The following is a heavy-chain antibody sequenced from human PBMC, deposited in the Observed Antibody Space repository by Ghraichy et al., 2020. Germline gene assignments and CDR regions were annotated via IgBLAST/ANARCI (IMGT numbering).Heavy chain of an antibody. CDR1: GFAFSSYR. V-gene: IGHV3-21*01. J-gene: IGHJ5*02. CDR2: IGASSTYI. Sequence: GGSLRLSCAASGFAFSSYRMNWVRQAPGKGLEWVSSIGASSTYIYYADSLKGRFTISRDNAKNSVYLQMNSLRAEDTALYYCTRVGSGGLELRRNWFDPWGQGTLVTVSS. D-gene: IGHD1-7*01. CDR3: TRVGSGGLELRRNWFDP.